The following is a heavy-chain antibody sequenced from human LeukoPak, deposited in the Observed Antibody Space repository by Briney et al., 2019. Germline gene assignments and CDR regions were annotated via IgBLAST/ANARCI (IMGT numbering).Heavy chain of an antibody. CDR2: INYSGST. CDR1: GGSISTYY. D-gene: IGHD6-13*01. Sequence: SETLSLTCTVSGGSISTYYWSWIRQAPGKGLEWIGYINYSGSTDYNPSLKSRVTTSVDTSKNQLSLKMRSVTAADTAVYYCAREYSSFEYWGQGTLVTVSS. J-gene: IGHJ4*02. V-gene: IGHV4-59*01. CDR3: AREYSSFEY.